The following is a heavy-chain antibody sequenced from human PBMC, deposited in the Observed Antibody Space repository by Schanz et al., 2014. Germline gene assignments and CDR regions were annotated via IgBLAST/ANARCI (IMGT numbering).Heavy chain of an antibody. D-gene: IGHD3-10*01. CDR3: AKGRFGELSAFDI. CDR1: GFTFSSYA. J-gene: IGHJ3*02. CDR2: IRSSSTPI. V-gene: IGHV3-23*01. Sequence: EVQLLESGGGLVQPGGSLRLSCAASGFTFSSYAMSWVRQAPGKGLEWVSYIRSSSTPIYYADSVKGRFTISRDNSKNTLYLQMNSLRAEDTAVYYCAKGRFGELSAFDIWGQGTMVTVSS.